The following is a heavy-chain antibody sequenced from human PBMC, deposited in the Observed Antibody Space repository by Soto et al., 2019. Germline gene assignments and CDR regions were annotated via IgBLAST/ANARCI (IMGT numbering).Heavy chain of an antibody. CDR3: ARGLGITMVRGARGNRFDP. Sequence: SETLSLTCAVYGGSFSGYYWSWIRQPPGKGLEWIGEINHSGSTNYNPSLKSRVTISVDTSKNQFSLKLSSVTAADTAVYYCARGLGITMVRGARGNRFDPWGQGTLVTVSS. D-gene: IGHD3-10*01. CDR1: GGSFSGYY. CDR2: INHSGST. J-gene: IGHJ5*02. V-gene: IGHV4-34*01.